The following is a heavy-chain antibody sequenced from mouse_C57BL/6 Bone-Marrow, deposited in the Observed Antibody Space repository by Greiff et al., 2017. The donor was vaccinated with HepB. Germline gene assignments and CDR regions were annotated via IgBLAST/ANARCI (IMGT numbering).Heavy chain of an antibody. Sequence: EVMLVESGGGLVQPGGSLSLSCAASGFTFTDYYMSWVRQPPGKALEWLGFIRNKANGYTTEYSASVKGRFTISRDNSQSILYLQMNALRAEDSATYYCARSSFTTVVATDYWGQGTTLTVSS. CDR3: ARSSFTTVVATDY. V-gene: IGHV7-3*01. D-gene: IGHD1-1*01. J-gene: IGHJ2*01. CDR1: GFTFTDYY. CDR2: IRNKANGYTT.